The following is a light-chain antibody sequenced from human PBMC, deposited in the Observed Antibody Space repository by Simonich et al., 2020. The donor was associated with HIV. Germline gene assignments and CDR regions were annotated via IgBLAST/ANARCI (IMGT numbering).Light chain of an antibody. CDR1: QSVSSN. CDR2: GAS. CDR3: QQYNDLPLLA. V-gene: IGKV3-15*01. Sequence: EIVLTQSPGTLSLSPGERATLSCRASQSVSSNLARYQQKPGQAPRLLIYGASTRATGIPARFSGSGSGTEFTLTISSLQSEDFAVYYCQQYNDLPLLAFGGGTKVEIK. J-gene: IGKJ4*01.